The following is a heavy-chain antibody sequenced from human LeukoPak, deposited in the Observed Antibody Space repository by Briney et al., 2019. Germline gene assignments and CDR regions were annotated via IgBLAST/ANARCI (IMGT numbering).Heavy chain of an antibody. J-gene: IGHJ6*03. CDR2: IQQDGSEE. CDR3: ARRLSGRYCSGGRCPGIGQYYMDV. Sequence: GRSLTLSCAACGFNFYSYWMSWVRQAAGNGPEWVDNIQQDGSEEYYVDSVKGRFTISRDNAKNAVYLQMNSLRGEDTAVYYCARRLSGRYCSGGRCPGIGQYYMDVWGKGTKVTVSS. D-gene: IGHD2-15*01. V-gene: IGHV3-7*01. CDR1: GFNFYSYW.